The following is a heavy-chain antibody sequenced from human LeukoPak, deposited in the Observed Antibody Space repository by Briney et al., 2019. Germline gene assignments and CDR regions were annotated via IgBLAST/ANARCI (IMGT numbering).Heavy chain of an antibody. CDR2: INHSGST. D-gene: IGHD3-22*01. CDR3: AREKRDYYDSSGYFDY. V-gene: IGHV4-34*01. J-gene: IGHJ4*02. CDR1: GGSFSGYY. Sequence: SETLSLTCAVYGGSFSGYYWSWIRQPPGKGLEWIGEINHSGSTNYNPSLKSRVTISVDTSKNQFSLKLSSVTAADTAVYYCAREKRDYYDSSGYFDYWGQGALVTVSS.